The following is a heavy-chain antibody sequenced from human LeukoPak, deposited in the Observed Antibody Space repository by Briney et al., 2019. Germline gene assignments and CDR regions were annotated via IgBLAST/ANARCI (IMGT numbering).Heavy chain of an antibody. Sequence: GESLKISCKGSGYSFTSYWIGWVRQMPGKGLEWMGIIYPGDSDTRYSPSFQRQVTISAAKSISTPYLQWSSLKASDPAMYYCARLGRYSYGRHWIDYWGQGTLVTASS. CDR1: GYSFTSYW. CDR2: IYPGDSDT. CDR3: ARLGRYSYGRHWIDY. V-gene: IGHV5-51*01. D-gene: IGHD5-18*01. J-gene: IGHJ4*02.